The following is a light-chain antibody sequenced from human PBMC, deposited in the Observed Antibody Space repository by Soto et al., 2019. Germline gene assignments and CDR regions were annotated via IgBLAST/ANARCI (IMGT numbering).Light chain of an antibody. CDR2: KAS. V-gene: IGKV1-5*03. Sequence: DIQMTQSPSTLSASVGDRVTIACRASQSISSWLAWYQQKPGKAPKLLIYKASSLEGGVPSRFSGSGSGTEFTFTISSLQPDDFATYYYQQYNTYWTFGQGTKVEIK. J-gene: IGKJ1*01. CDR1: QSISSW. CDR3: QQYNTYWT.